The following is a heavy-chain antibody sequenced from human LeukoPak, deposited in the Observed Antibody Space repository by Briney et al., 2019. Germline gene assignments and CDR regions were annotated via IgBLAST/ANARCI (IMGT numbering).Heavy chain of an antibody. V-gene: IGHV4-34*01. J-gene: IGHJ4*02. CDR2: INHSGST. D-gene: IGHD3-10*01. CDR3: ARTSVRGVITYYFDY. Sequence: SETLSLTCAVYGGSFSGYYWSWIRQPPGKGLEWIGEINHSGSTNYNPSLKSRVTISVDTSKNQFSLKLSSVTAADTAVYYCARTSVRGVITYYFDYWGQGTLVTVSS. CDR1: GGSFSGYY.